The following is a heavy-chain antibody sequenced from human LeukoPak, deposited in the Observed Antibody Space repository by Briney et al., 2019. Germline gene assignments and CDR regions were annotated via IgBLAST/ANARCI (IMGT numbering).Heavy chain of an antibody. D-gene: IGHD3-10*01. J-gene: IGHJ4*02. V-gene: IGHV3-23*01. CDR2: ISGSGNKT. CDR1: GFTFSHFA. Sequence: GGSLRLSCAASGFTFSHFAMSWVRQAPGKGQHWVSSISGSGNKTYDADSVKGRFTISRDNSKNTLCLQMTGLRAEDTAVYYCAKLKRVGIAPFDDWGQGTLVTVSS. CDR3: AKLKRVGIAPFDD.